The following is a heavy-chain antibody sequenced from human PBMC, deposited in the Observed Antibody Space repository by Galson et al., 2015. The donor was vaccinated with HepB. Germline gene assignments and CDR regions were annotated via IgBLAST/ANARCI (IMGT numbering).Heavy chain of an antibody. V-gene: IGHV2-70*11. Sequence: PALVKPTQTLTLTCTFSGFSLSTRRMCVNWVRQSPGKALEWLARIDWDDEKYYGTSLRTRPTISQDTSKNQVVLTMTNMDPADTATYFCARARVYDSSGYYLYYIDYWGQGTLVTVSS. J-gene: IGHJ4*02. CDR2: IDWDDEK. D-gene: IGHD3-22*01. CDR3: ARARVYDSSGYYLYYIDY. CDR1: GFSLSTRRMC.